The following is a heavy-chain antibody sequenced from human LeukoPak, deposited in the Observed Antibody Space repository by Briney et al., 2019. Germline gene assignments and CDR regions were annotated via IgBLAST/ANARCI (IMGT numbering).Heavy chain of an antibody. CDR3: AKSGSPKNYYYYYYMDD. CDR1: GFTFSSYG. D-gene: IGHD3-10*01. Sequence: GRSLRLSCAASGFTFSSYGMHWVRQAPSKGLEWVAVIWYDGSNKYYADSVKGRFTISRDNSKNTLYLQMNSLRAEDTAVYYCAKSGSPKNYYYYYYMDDWGKGTTVTVYS. CDR2: IWYDGSNK. V-gene: IGHV3-33*06. J-gene: IGHJ6*03.